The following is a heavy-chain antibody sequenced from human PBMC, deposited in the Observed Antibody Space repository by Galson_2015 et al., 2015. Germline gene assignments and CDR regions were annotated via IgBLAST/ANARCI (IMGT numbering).Heavy chain of an antibody. CDR3: ARDVRMGTLDY. J-gene: IGHJ4*02. V-gene: IGHV3-30-3*01. Sequence: SMRLSCAASGFPFSNYGMHWVRRAPGKGLEWVAAISYEGADKYYADSVKGRFSISKDISRNTLYLQMNSLIPEDTAVYYCARDVRMGTLDYWGQGTLVTVSS. CDR2: ISYEGADK. D-gene: IGHD3-16*01. CDR1: GFPFSNYG.